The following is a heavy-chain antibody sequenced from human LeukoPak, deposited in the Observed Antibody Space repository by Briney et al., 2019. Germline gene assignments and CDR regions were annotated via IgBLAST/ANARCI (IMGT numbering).Heavy chain of an antibody. CDR2: ISSSSSTI. CDR3: ARPYYNITWYFDL. J-gene: IGHJ2*01. D-gene: IGHD3-22*01. V-gene: IGHV3-48*01. Sequence: QAGGSLRLSCAASGFTFSSYSMNWVRQAPGKGLEWVSYISSSSSTIYYADSVKGRFTISRDNAKNSLYLQMNSLRAEDTAVYYCARPYYNITWYFDLWGRGTLVTVSS. CDR1: GFTFSSYS.